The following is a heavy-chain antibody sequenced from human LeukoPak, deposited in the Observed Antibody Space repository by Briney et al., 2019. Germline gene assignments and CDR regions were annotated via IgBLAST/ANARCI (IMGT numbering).Heavy chain of an antibody. Sequence: SVNVSCKASGYTFNRYDISWVRQAPGQGHEWMGWISGYNGNANYAQKVQGRVTMTTDTSTSTAYMELRSLRSDDTAVYYCARGDSGYDYRFDYWGQGTLVTVS. CDR2: ISGYNGNA. J-gene: IGHJ4*02. D-gene: IGHD5-12*01. CDR1: GYTFNRYD. V-gene: IGHV1-18*01. CDR3: ARGDSGYDYRFDY.